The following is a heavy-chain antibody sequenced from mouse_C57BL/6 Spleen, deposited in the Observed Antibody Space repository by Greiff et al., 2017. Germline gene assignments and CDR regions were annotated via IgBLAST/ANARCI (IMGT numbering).Heavy chain of an antibody. J-gene: IGHJ2*01. CDR2: IYPGDGDT. D-gene: IGHD3-2*02. Sequence: QVQLQQSGPELVKPGASVKISCKASGYAFSSSWMNWVKQRPGKGLEWIGRIYPGDGDTNYNGKFKGKATLTADKSSSTAYMQLSSLTSEDSAVYVCARRGDSSGYEYWGQGTTLTVAS. CDR3: ARRGDSSGYEY. V-gene: IGHV1-82*01. CDR1: GYAFSSSW.